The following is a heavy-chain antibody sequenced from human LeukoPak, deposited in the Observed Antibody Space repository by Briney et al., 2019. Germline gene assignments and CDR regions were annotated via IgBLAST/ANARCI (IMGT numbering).Heavy chain of an antibody. V-gene: IGHV4-31*03. CDR1: GGSLRSGGYW. Sequence: KASQTLSLTCPVSGGSLRSGGYWWSWFRQHPGKGLEWIAFTYYTRSTLYNPSLKSRVAISVDASKNRFSLKLYSVTAADTAVYYCARDTGSGSYYTVGEAFDIWGQGTLVTVSS. CDR2: TYYTRST. CDR3: ARDTGSGSYYTVGEAFDI. D-gene: IGHD3-10*01. J-gene: IGHJ3*02.